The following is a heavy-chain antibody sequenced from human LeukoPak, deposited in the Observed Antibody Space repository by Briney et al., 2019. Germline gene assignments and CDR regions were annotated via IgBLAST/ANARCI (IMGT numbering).Heavy chain of an antibody. V-gene: IGHV3-23*01. D-gene: IGHD3-22*01. CDR3: AKSAYYDASGYYREYYFDY. CDR1: GFSFSNYA. Sequence: GGSLRLSCVSSGFSFSNYAMSWVRQAPGKGLEWVSSISGSGGCTHYADSVKGRFTISRDKTKNTLYLQMNSLRAEDTAVYYCAKSAYYDASGYYREYYFDYWGQGTLVTASS. J-gene: IGHJ4*02. CDR2: ISGSGGCT.